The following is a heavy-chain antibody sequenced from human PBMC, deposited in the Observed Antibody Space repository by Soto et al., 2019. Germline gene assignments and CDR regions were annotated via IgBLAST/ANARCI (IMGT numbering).Heavy chain of an antibody. J-gene: IGHJ5*02. CDR2: IYPGDSDT. D-gene: IGHD6-13*01. Sequence: PGESLRISCKGSGYSFTSYWSGWVRQMPGKGLEWMGIIYPGDSDTRYSPSFQGQVTISADKSISTAYLQWSSLKASDTAMYYCARQGSSSSWSNWFDPWGQGTLVTVSS. CDR3: ARQGSSSSWSNWFDP. V-gene: IGHV5-51*01. CDR1: GYSFTSYW.